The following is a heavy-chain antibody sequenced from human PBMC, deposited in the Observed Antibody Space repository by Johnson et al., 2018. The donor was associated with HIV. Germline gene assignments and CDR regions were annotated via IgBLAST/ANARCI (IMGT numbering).Heavy chain of an antibody. Sequence: VQLVESGGGVVQPGRSLRLSCAASGFTFSSYWMSWVRQAPGKGLEWVANIKQDGSEIYFVDSVKGRFTISRDNANSSLYLQMNSLRAEDTAVYYCARDPELDYFDNRAFDIWGQGTMVTVSS. V-gene: IGHV3-7*01. J-gene: IGHJ3*02. D-gene: IGHD3-22*01. CDR2: IKQDGSEI. CDR1: GFTFSSYW. CDR3: ARDPELDYFDNRAFDI.